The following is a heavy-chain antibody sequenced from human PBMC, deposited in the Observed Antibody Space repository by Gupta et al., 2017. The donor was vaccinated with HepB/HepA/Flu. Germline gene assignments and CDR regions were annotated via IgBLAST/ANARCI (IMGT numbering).Heavy chain of an antibody. J-gene: IGHJ4*02. CDR1: GRR. Sequence: EVQLVEPGGGLVRPGGSLRLSCAASGRRMSWARQAPGKGLEGVGRIKSKTDGGTTDYAAPVKGRFTISRDDSKNTLYLQMNSLKTEDTAVYYCTTDALRGYDYDYFDYWGQGTLVTVSS. D-gene: IGHD5-12*01. CDR3: TTDALRGYDYDYFDY. V-gene: IGHV3-15*01. CDR2: IKSKTDGGTT.